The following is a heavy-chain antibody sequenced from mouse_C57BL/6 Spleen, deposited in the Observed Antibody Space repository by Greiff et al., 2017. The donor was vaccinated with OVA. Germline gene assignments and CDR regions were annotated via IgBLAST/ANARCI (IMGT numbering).Heavy chain of an antibody. V-gene: IGHV1-19*01. CDR3: ARWLLRYYYAMDY. J-gene: IGHJ4*01. CDR2: INPYNGGT. CDR1: GYTFTDYY. Sequence: EVQLQQSGPVLVKPGASVKMSCKASGYTFTDYYMNWVKQSHGKSLEWIGVINPYNGGTSYNQKFKGKATLTVDKSSSTAYMELNSLTSEDSAVYYCARWLLRYYYAMDYWGQGTSVTVSS. D-gene: IGHD2-3*01.